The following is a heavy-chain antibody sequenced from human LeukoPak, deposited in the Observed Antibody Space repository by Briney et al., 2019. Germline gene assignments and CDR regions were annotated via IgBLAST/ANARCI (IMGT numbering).Heavy chain of an antibody. CDR1: GFTFSSYE. J-gene: IGHJ1*01. D-gene: IGHD1-26*01. V-gene: IGHV3-21*06. Sequence: PGGSLRLSCAASGFTFSSYEMNWVRQAPGKGLEWVSSISRSSRHVYYAGSVKGRFTISRDDGKNSLYLQMNSLRAEDMAVYYCVRDLMGMGATTAYLHHWGQGTLVTVSS. CDR2: ISRSSRHV. CDR3: VRDLMGMGATTAYLHH.